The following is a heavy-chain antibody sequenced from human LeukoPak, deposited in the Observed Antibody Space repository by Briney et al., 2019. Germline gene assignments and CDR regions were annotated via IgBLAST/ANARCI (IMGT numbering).Heavy chain of an antibody. Sequence: SETLSLTCSVSGGSISSYYWSWIRQPPGKGLERIAYIYYSGSTNYNPSLKSRVTISVDTPKNQFSLKLSSVTAADTAVYYCARAIAVAGTVGYFDYWGQGTLVTVSS. CDR3: ARAIAVAGTVGYFDY. CDR1: GGSISSYY. V-gene: IGHV4-59*01. D-gene: IGHD6-19*01. J-gene: IGHJ4*02. CDR2: IYYSGST.